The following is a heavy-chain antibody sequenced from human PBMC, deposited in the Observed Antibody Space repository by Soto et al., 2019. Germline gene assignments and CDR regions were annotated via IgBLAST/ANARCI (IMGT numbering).Heavy chain of an antibody. CDR2: IIPIFGTE. D-gene: IGHD1-7*01. CDR3: ASVLELHYYYGMDV. V-gene: IGHV1-69*05. J-gene: IGHJ6*02. CDR1: GGTFSSYA. Sequence: QVQLVQSGAEVKKPGSSVKVSCKASGGTFSSYAISWVRQAPGQGLEWMGGIIPIFGTENYAQKFQGRVTITSDASTSTAYMELSSLRSEDLAVYYCASVLELHYYYGMDVWGQGTTVTVSS.